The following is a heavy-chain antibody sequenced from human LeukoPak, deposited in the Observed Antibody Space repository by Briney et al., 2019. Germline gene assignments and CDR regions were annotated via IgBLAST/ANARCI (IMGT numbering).Heavy chain of an antibody. V-gene: IGHV1-69*01. CDR2: VIPIFGTA. CDR1: GCIFSSYA. CDR3: ARVFRAGLNWFDP. D-gene: IGHD3-10*02. Sequence: ASVKVSCKACGCIFSSYALSWVRQAPGQGLEWMGGVIPIFGTANYAQKFQGRVTITADESTSTAYMELSSLRSEDTAVYYCARVFRAGLNWFDPWGQGTLVTVSS. J-gene: IGHJ5*02.